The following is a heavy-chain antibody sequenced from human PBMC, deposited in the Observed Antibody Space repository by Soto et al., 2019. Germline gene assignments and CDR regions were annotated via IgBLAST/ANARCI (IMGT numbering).Heavy chain of an antibody. D-gene: IGHD1-26*01. J-gene: IGHJ3*02. CDR1: GGSISSYY. CDR3: ARDKGGGSYLVDAFDI. CDR2: IYTSGST. V-gene: IGHV4-4*07. Sequence: TSETLSLTCTVSGGSISSYYWSWIRQPAGKGLEWIGRIYTSGSTNYNPSLKSRVTMSVDTSKNQFSLKLSSVTAADTAVYYCARDKGGGSYLVDAFDIWGQGTMVTVSS.